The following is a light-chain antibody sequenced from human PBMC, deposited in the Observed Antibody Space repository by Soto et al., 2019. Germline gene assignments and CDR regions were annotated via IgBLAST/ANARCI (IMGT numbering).Light chain of an antibody. Sequence: EIGLTQSPGTLSLSPGERATLSCRASQSVRSNYLAWYQQKPGQAPRLLIYNSSTRATGIPDRFSGSGSGTDFTLTISRLEPEDFALYYCQQYRDLPQTFGQGTKVDIK. V-gene: IGKV3-20*01. CDR1: QSVRSNY. CDR2: NSS. CDR3: QQYRDLPQT. J-gene: IGKJ1*01.